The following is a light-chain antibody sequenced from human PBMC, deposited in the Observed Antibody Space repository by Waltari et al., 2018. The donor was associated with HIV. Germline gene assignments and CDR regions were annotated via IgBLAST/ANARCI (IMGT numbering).Light chain of an antibody. V-gene: IGLV3-25*03. CDR1: ALPKQY. J-gene: IGLJ3*02. CDR3: QSPDSSGTWV. CDR2: KDR. Sequence: SNELTQPPSVSVSHGHTARITCSGHALPKQYAYWYQQKPGQAPVLVIYKDRERPSGIPERCSGSSSGTIVALTIIEVQAEDEADYDCQSPDSSGTWVFGGGTKLTVL.